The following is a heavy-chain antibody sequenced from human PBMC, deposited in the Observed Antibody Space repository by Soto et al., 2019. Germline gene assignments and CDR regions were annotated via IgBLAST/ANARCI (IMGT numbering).Heavy chain of an antibody. J-gene: IGHJ6*02. CDR2: IIPIFGTA. Sequence: QVQLVQSGAEVKKPGSSVKVSCKASGGTFTTYAISWVRQAPGQGLEWMGGIIPIFGTANYAQKFQGRVTINADESTSTAYMELSSLRSEDTAVYYCARDLIAARRRVFYYYGMDVWGQGNTVTVSS. D-gene: IGHD6-6*01. CDR1: GGTFTTYA. CDR3: ARDLIAARRRVFYYYGMDV. V-gene: IGHV1-69*01.